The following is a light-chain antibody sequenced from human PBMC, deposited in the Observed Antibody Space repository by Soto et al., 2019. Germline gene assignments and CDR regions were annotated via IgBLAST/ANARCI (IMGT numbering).Light chain of an antibody. J-gene: IGKJ1*01. Sequence: DIQMTQSPSSLSASVGDRVTITCRASQSISTYLNWYQQKPGKAPKLLIYGASSLQSGVPSSFGGSGSGTDFTLTISSLQPEDFATYHCQQTYSTPWTFGQGTKVE. CDR1: QSISTY. CDR3: QQTYSTPWT. V-gene: IGKV1-39*01. CDR2: GAS.